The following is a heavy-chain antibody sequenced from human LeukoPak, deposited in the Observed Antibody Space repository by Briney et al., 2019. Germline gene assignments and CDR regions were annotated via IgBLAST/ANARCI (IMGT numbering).Heavy chain of an antibody. Sequence: GGSLRLSCAASGFSFSSYNMDWVRQTPGKGLEWISSITNSSTYTFYADSVKGRFTISRDNARNSLYLQMNSLTAEDTAVYYCARDPYSGAYGNTYYYYMDVWGKGTTVTISS. CDR3: ARDPYSGAYGNTYYYYMDV. D-gene: IGHD1-26*01. CDR1: GFSFSSYN. CDR2: ITNSSTYT. V-gene: IGHV3-21*01. J-gene: IGHJ6*03.